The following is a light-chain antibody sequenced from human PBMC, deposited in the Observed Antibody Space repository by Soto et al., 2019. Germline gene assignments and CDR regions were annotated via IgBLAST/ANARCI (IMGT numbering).Light chain of an antibody. J-gene: IGKJ5*01. CDR1: QDISNY. CDR2: DAS. Sequence: IQMTQSPSSLSASVGDRVTITFQASQDISNYLNWYQQKPGKAPKLLIYDASNLETGVPSRFSGSGSGTDFTFTISSLQPEDIATYYCQQYDNLLTFGQGTRLEIK. CDR3: QQYDNLLT. V-gene: IGKV1-33*01.